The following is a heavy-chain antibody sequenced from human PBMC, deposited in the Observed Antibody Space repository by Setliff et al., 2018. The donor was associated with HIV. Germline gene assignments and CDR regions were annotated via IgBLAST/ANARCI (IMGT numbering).Heavy chain of an antibody. CDR1: GFTFDDYG. Sequence: PGGSLRLSCAASGFTFDDYGMSWVRQRPGKGLEWVGGITWNGESTGYADSLKGRVTIPRDSSKNTLSLQMSSLRAEDTALYYCATGGMAAAGPGGGHGLDVWGQGTTVTVSS. CDR2: ITWNGEST. D-gene: IGHD6-13*01. V-gene: IGHV3-20*04. CDR3: ATGGMAAAGPGGGHGLDV. J-gene: IGHJ6*02.